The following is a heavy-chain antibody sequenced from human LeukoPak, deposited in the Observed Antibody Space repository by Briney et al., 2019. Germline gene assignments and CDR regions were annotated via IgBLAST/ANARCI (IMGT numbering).Heavy chain of an antibody. CDR2: INPKSGGT. V-gene: IGHV1-2*02. J-gene: IGHJ3*02. D-gene: IGHD3-16*01. Sequence: GASVKVSCTASGYSFNGYYIHWVRQAPGQGLEWMGWINPKSGGTKYAQKFQGRVTMTRDRPITTAYMELSRLRFDDTAVYYCARVSLDYYENFHAFDIWGQGTTLTVSS. CDR1: GYSFNGYY. CDR3: ARVSLDYYENFHAFDI.